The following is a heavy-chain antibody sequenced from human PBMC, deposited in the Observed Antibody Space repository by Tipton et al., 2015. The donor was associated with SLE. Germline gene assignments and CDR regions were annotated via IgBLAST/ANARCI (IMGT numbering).Heavy chain of an antibody. CDR2: IYYSGST. CDR1: GYSISSDYY. CDR3: ASDGDDSSGAFDI. Sequence: PGLVKPSETLSLTCGVSGYSISSDYYWSWIRQPPGKGLEWIGYIYYSGSTNYNPSLKSRVTISVDTSKNQFSLKLSSVTAADTAVYYCASDGDDSSGAFDIWGQGTMVTVSS. J-gene: IGHJ3*02. V-gene: IGHV4-61*01. D-gene: IGHD3-22*01.